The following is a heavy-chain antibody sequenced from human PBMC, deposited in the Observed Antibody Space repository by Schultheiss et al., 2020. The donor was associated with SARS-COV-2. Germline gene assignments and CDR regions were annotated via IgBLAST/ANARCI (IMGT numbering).Heavy chain of an antibody. J-gene: IGHJ3*02. CDR1: GFTFSSYA. V-gene: IGHV3-23*01. D-gene: IGHD3-10*01. Sequence: GGSLRLSCAASGFTFSSYAMSWVRQAPGKGLEWVSAISGSGGSTYYADSVKGRFTISRDNSKNTLYLQMNSLRAEDTALYYCARMINYYGSGSYSEHAFDIWGQGTMVTVSS. CDR3: ARMINYYGSGSYSEHAFDI. CDR2: ISGSGGST.